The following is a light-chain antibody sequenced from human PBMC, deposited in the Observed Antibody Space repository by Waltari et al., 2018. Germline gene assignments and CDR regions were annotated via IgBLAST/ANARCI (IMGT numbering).Light chain of an antibody. CDR3: AAWDDSLSGWV. V-gene: IGLV1-36*01. J-gene: IGLJ3*02. Sequence: QSVLTQPPSVSEAPRQRVTISCSGSSSNIGHNAVHWYQQLPGKAPKLLIYYDDLLPSGVSDRFSGSKSGTSASLAISGLQSEDEADYYCAAWDDSLSGWVFGGGTKLTVL. CDR2: YDD. CDR1: SSNIGHNA.